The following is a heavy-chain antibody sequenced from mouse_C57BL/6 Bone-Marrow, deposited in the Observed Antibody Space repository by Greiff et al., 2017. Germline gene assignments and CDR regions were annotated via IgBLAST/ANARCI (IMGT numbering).Heavy chain of an antibody. CDR1: GFSLSTFGMG. V-gene: IGHV8-8*01. CDR2: IWWDDDK. Sequence: QVTLKESGPGLLQPSQSLSLTCSFSGFSLSTFGMGVGWHRQPSGKGLEWLAHIWWDDDKYYKPALKSRLTISKYTSKNQVFLKIANVDTADTATYYCARWTYYSDCCRCDIGGQGTTLTVSS. D-gene: IGHD1-1*01. CDR3: ARWTYYSDCCRCDI. J-gene: IGHJ2*01.